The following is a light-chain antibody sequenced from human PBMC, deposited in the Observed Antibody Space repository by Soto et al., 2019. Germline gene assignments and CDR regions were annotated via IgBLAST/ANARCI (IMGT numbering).Light chain of an antibody. Sequence: EIVMTQSPATLSVSPGERATLSCRASQSVSSNLAWYQQKPGQAPRLLIYGASTRATGIPARFSGSGSGTDFTLTISSLQSEDFAVYYYQQYNNWPPFTFGPGTQVDIK. J-gene: IGKJ3*01. V-gene: IGKV3-15*01. CDR3: QQYNNWPPFT. CDR1: QSVSSN. CDR2: GAS.